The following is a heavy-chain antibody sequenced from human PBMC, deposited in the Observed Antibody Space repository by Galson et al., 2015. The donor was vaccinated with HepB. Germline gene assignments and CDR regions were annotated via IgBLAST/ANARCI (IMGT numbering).Heavy chain of an antibody. V-gene: IGHV3-11*05. CDR3: ARGAGGTVGNFDY. D-gene: IGHD6-13*01. CDR1: GFTVNDYY. J-gene: IGHJ4*02. CDR2: ISPSGTYT. Sequence: SLRLSCAASGFTVNDYYMTWIRQAPGKGLEWVSHISPSGTYTNYADSVKGRFTISGDKAKNSLYLQMDSLRVADTAVYYCARGAGGTVGNFDYWGQGALVTVSS.